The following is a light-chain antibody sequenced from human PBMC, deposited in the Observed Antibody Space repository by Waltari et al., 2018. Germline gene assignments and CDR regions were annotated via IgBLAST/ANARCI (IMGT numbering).Light chain of an antibody. Sequence: SYELTQPPSVSVSPGQTASITCSGDKLGEKYASWYQQKPGQSPIQVIYQDNKRSSGIPQRFSGSNPGNPATLTISGSQAMREADYYCQASDSSPVVFGGGTKLTVL. J-gene: IGLJ2*01. CDR2: QDN. CDR3: QASDSSPVV. CDR1: KLGEKY. V-gene: IGLV3-1*01.